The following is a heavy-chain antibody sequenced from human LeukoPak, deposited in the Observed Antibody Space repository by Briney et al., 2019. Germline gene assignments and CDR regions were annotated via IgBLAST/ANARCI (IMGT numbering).Heavy chain of an antibody. CDR2: INPPSGGT. CDR1: GYTFTSYN. Sequence: RASVKVSCKASGYTFTSYNIHWVRQAPGQGLEWMGWINPPSGGTNYAQKFQGRVTMTRDTSISTDYMELSSLTSDDTAVYFCVRGGGTAHFDYWGQGTLVTVSS. V-gene: IGHV1-2*02. J-gene: IGHJ4*02. CDR3: VRGGGTAHFDY. D-gene: IGHD1-26*01.